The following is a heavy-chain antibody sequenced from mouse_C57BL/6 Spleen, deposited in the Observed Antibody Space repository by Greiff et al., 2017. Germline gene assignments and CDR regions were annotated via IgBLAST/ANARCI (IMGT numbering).Heavy chain of an antibody. J-gene: IGHJ2*01. V-gene: IGHV1-55*01. CDR1: GYTFTSYW. Sequence: QVQLQQPGAELVKPGASVKMSCKASGYTFTSYWITWVKQRPGQGLEWIRDIYPGSGSTNYNEKFKSKATLTVDTSSSTAYMQLSSLTSADSAVYYCARRRDYDERGFDYWGQGTTLTVSS. CDR2: IYPGSGST. D-gene: IGHD2-4*01. CDR3: ARRRDYDERGFDY.